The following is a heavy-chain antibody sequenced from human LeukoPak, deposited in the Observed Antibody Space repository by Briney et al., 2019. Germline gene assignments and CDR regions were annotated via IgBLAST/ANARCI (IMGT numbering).Heavy chain of an antibody. V-gene: IGHV1-46*01. CDR2: INPSGGST. D-gene: IGHD3-22*01. CDR1: GYTFTSYY. J-gene: IGHJ6*02. Sequence: GASVKVSCKASGYTFTSYYMHWVRQAPGQGLEWMGIINPSGGSTSYAQKFQGRVTMTRDTSTSTVYMELSSLRSEDTAVYYCARDPYDSSGYYLERYGMDVWGQGTTVTVSS. CDR3: ARDPYDSSGYYLERYGMDV.